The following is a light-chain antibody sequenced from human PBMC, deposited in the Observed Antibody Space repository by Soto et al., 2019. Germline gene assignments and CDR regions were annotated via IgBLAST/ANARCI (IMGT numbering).Light chain of an antibody. CDR3: ASYAGNSVI. CDR2: DVT. Sequence: QSALTQPRSVSGSPGQSVTISCTGANSDVGGYIYVSWYQQPPGKAPKLIIYDVTEQPSGVPDRFSGSKSGNTASLTISGLQDEDEGDYYCASYAGNSVIFGGGTKLTVL. J-gene: IGLJ2*01. V-gene: IGLV2-11*01. CDR1: NSDVGGYIY.